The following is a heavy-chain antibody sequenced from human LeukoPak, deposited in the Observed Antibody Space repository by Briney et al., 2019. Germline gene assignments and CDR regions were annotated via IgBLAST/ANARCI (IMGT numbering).Heavy chain of an antibody. CDR2: IKPDGNEK. J-gene: IGHJ4*02. D-gene: IGHD6-19*01. V-gene: IGHV3-7*01. Sequence: GGSLRLSCAASGFTFSAYWMSWVRQAPGKGLEWVANIKPDGNEKYYVDSVKGRFTISRDNAKDSVYLQMSSLRAEDTAAYYCTSTAVAGPGFYWGQGTLVIVSS. CDR3: TSTAVAGPGFY. CDR1: GFTFSAYW.